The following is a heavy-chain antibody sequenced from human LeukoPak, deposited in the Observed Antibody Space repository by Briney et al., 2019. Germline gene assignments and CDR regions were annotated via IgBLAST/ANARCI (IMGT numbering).Heavy chain of an antibody. D-gene: IGHD3-22*01. CDR2: INHSGST. V-gene: IGHV4-34*01. CDR1: GGSFSGYY. CDR3: ARADRQYYYDSSGYLDY. J-gene: IGHJ4*02. Sequence: SETLSLTCAVYGGSFSGYYWSWIRQPPGKGLEWIREINHSGSTNYNPSLKSRVTISVDTSKNQFSLKLSSVTAADTAVYYCARADRQYYYDSSGYLDYWGQGTLVTVSS.